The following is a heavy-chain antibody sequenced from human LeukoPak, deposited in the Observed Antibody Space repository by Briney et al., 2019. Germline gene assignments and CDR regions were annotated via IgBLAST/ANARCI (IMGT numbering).Heavy chain of an antibody. CDR3: ARSYCIGGICYSVYYCGMDV. V-gene: IGHV3-33*01. CDR1: GFTFSSYG. J-gene: IGHJ6*04. Sequence: PGRSLRLSCAASGFTFSSYGMHWVRQAPGKGLEWVALIWYDGNNKYYADSVKGRFTISRDNSKNMLYLQMNSLRAEDTAMFYCARSYCIGGICYSVYYCGMDVGAKGPAVT. D-gene: IGHD2-15*01. CDR2: IWYDGNNK.